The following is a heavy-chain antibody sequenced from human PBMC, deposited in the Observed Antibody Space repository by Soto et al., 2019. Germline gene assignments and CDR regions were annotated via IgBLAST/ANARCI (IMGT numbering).Heavy chain of an antibody. CDR1: GFTFSSYA. D-gene: IGHD3-22*01. CDR2: ISGSGGST. J-gene: IGHJ4*02. V-gene: IGHV3-23*01. CDR3: AKDGFVIVVAGRSQIDY. Sequence: GGSLRLSCAASGFTFSSYAMSWVRQAPGKGLEWVSAISGSGGSTYYADSVKGRFTISRDNSKNTLYLQMNSLRAEDTAVYYCAKDGFVIVVAGRSQIDYWGQGTLVTVSS.